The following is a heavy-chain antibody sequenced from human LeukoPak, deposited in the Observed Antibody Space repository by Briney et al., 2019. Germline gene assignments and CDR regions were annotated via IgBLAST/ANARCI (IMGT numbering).Heavy chain of an antibody. Sequence: PGGSLRLSCAASGFSFSNYGMGWVRQAPGKGLEWVLGTTDSGYSTYHADSVKGRFTISRDNSKNTLYLQMSSLRAEDTAVYYCAKHGGSGTYYSSAFDVWGQGTMVTVSS. V-gene: IGHV3-23*01. J-gene: IGHJ3*01. D-gene: IGHD3-10*01. CDR1: GFSFSNYG. CDR2: TTDSGYST. CDR3: AKHGGSGTYYSSAFDV.